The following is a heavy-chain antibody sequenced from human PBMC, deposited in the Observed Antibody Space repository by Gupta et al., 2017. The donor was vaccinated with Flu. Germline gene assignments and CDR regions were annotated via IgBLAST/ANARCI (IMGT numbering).Heavy chain of an antibody. J-gene: IGHJ6*03. CDR3: ARGGFYHYYHMDV. Sequence: EMQLVESGGGLVQPGRSLRLSCAASGFPFDNHAIHWVRQAPGKGLEWVSGISWNSDTIDYADSVKGRFTISRDNAKNSLYLQMNSLRTEDTALYYCARGGFYHYYHMDVWGEGTTVTVSS. D-gene: IGHD3-16*01. CDR2: ISWNSDTI. CDR1: GFPFDNHA. V-gene: IGHV3-9*01.